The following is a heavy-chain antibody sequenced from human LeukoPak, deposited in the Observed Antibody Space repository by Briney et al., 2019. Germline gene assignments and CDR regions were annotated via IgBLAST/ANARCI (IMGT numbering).Heavy chain of an antibody. J-gene: IGHJ6*03. V-gene: IGHV3-74*01. CDR1: GFNFSSYW. Sequence: GGSLRLSCAVSGFNFSSYWMNWVRQSPGKGLVWVGGINSDGIDTNFADSVKGRFTITRDNAKNTLYLQMNSLRAEDTVVYYCARSDDTNYFWSTYHDYYYMDVWGKGTTVTVSS. D-gene: IGHD3-3*01. CDR3: ARSDDTNYFWSTYHDYYYMDV. CDR2: INSDGIDT.